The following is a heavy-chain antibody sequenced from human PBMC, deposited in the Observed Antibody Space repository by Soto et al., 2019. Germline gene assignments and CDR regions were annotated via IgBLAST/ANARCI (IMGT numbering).Heavy chain of an antibody. CDR1: GYTFLSYG. J-gene: IGHJ6*02. CDR2: FSAYNGDR. Sequence: QVQLVQSGAEVKKPGASVKVSCKASGYTFLSYGISWVRQAPGQGLEWMGWFSAYNGDRNYAQKLQGRVTMTTETSTSTAYMELRSLRSDDTAVYYCARDRPSSGSHHYGLDVWGQGTPVTVSS. D-gene: IGHD3-22*01. CDR3: ARDRPSSGSHHYGLDV. V-gene: IGHV1-18*01.